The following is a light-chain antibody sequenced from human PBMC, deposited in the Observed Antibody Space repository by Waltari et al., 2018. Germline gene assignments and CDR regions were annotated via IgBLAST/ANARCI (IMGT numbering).Light chain of an antibody. J-gene: IGKJ1*01. Sequence: DIVMTQSPDSLAVSLGERATIHCKSSQSVLYSSNNKNFLAWYQQKPGQPPKLLISWASTRESGVPDRFSGSGSGTDFTLTISSLQAADVAVYYCQQYSSTTWTFGQGTKVEIK. CDR3: QQYSSTTWT. CDR1: QSVLYSSNNKNF. CDR2: WAS. V-gene: IGKV4-1*01.